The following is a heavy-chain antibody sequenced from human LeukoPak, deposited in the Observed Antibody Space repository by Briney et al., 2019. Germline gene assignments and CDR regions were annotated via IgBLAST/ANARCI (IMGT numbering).Heavy chain of an antibody. CDR2: INPNSGGT. V-gene: IGHV1-2*02. J-gene: IGHJ5*02. CDR1: GYSFTGYF. D-gene: IGHD2-15*01. Sequence: ASVKVSCKASGYSFTGYFMHWVRQAPGQGLEWIGWINPNSGGTNYAQKFQGRVTITRNTSISTAYMELSSLRSEDTAVYYCARGPYCSGGSCRGYNWFDPWGQGTLVTVSS. CDR3: ARGPYCSGGSCRGYNWFDP.